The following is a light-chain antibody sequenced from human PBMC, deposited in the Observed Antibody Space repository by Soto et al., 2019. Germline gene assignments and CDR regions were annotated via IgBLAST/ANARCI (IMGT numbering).Light chain of an antibody. CDR3: QSYAV. J-gene: IGLJ2*01. Sequence: QAVVTQPPSVSGAPGQRVTISCTGSSSNIGAGYDVHWYQQLPGTAPKLLLYGNSNRPSGVPDRFSGSKSGTSASLAITGLQAEDEADYYCQSYAVFGGGTKLTVL. V-gene: IGLV1-40*01. CDR1: SSNIGAGYD. CDR2: GNS.